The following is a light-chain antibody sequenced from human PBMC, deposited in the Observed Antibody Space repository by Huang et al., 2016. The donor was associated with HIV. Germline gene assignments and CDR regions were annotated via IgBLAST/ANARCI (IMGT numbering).Light chain of an antibody. Sequence: EIVLTQSPATLSLSPGERATLSCRASQSVTTYLAWYQQKPGQAPRLLIYDASNRATGIPARFSGSGSGTDFTLTISSLEPEEFAVYYCHHRSNWPPWTFGQGTKVEIK. CDR1: QSVTTY. CDR3: HHRSNWPPWT. V-gene: IGKV3-11*01. J-gene: IGKJ1*01. CDR2: DAS.